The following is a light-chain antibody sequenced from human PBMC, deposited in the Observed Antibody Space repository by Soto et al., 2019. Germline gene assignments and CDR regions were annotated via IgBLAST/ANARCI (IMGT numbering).Light chain of an antibody. V-gene: IGKV1-39*01. Sequence: DIQMTQSPATLSASVGDRVTITCRASQNIGTSLAWYQQKPGKAPKVLIYAASSLQGGVPSRFSGSGSGTDFTLTISSLQPEDYATYYCQQTYSAPRTFGQGTKVDIK. CDR2: AAS. J-gene: IGKJ1*01. CDR3: QQTYSAPRT. CDR1: QNIGTS.